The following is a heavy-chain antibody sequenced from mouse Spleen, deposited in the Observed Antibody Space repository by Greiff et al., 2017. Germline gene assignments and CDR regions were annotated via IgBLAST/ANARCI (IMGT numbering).Heavy chain of an antibody. V-gene: IGHV1-42*01. Sequence: EVQLQQSGPELVKPGASVKISCKASGYSFTGYYMNWVKQSPEKSLEWIGEINPSTGGTTYNQKFKAKATLTVDKSSSTAYMQLKSLTSEDSAVYYCARSRWLIFAYWGQGTLVTVSA. D-gene: IGHD2-3*01. CDR2: INPSTGGT. CDR3: ARSRWLIFAY. CDR1: GYSFTGYY. J-gene: IGHJ3*01.